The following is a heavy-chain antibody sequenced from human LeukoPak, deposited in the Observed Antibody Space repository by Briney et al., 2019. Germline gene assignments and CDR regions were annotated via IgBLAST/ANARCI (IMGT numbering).Heavy chain of an antibody. D-gene: IGHD3-3*01. Sequence: GGSLRLSCAASGFTFSSYGMHWVRQAPGKGLEWVAFIRNDGSNKYYADSVKGRFTISRDNSKNTLYLQMNSLRAEGTAVYYCAKEPYYDFWSGYSVYYMDVWGKGTTVTVSS. V-gene: IGHV3-30*02. CDR2: IRNDGSNK. CDR1: GFTFSSYG. J-gene: IGHJ6*03. CDR3: AKEPYYDFWSGYSVYYMDV.